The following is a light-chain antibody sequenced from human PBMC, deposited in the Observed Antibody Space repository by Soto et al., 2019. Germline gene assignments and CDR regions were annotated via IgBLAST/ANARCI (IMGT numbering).Light chain of an antibody. CDR2: AAS. Sequence: DIQLTQSPSFLSASVGDRVTITCRASQGISSYLAWYQQKPGKAPKLLIYAASTLQSGVPSRFSGSGSGTEFSLTISILQTEDFATYYCQQLNSYPPLTFGGGTKVEIK. CDR3: QQLNSYPPLT. CDR1: QGISSY. J-gene: IGKJ4*01. V-gene: IGKV1-9*01.